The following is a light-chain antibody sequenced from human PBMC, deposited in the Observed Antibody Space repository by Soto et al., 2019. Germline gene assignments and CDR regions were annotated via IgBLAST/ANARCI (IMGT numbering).Light chain of an antibody. CDR2: HVS. Sequence: QSALTQPVSVSGSPGQSITISCTGTSSDVGDYNFVSWYQQHPGKAPKLMIYHVSNRPSGVSNRFSGSKSGNTASLTISGLQSEDEADYYCSSYTSSSTLVFGGGTKVTVL. V-gene: IGLV2-14*01. J-gene: IGLJ2*01. CDR3: SSYTSSSTLV. CDR1: SSDVGDYNF.